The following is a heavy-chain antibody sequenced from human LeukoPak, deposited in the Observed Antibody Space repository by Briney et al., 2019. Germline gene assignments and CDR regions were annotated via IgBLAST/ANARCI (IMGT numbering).Heavy chain of an antibody. CDR3: ARDRGYCSGGSCYPKNFDY. Sequence: PGGSLRLSCAASGFTFSDYYMSWLRQAPGKGLEWVSYISSSSSYTNYADSVKGRFTISRDNAKNSLYLQMNSLRAEDRAVYYCARDRGYCSGGSCYPKNFDYWGQGTLVTVSS. J-gene: IGHJ4*02. CDR2: ISSSSSYT. D-gene: IGHD2-15*01. V-gene: IGHV3-11*06. CDR1: GFTFSDYY.